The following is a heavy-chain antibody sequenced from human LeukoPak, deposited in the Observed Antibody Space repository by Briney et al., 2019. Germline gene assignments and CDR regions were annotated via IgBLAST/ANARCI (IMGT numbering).Heavy chain of an antibody. D-gene: IGHD1-14*01. CDR3: AGGTPRMDV. Sequence: SETLSLTCTVSGDSISSYYWSWIRQPPGKGLEWIGYIYYSGSTNYNPSLKSRVTISVDTSKNQFSLKLSSVTAADTAVYYCAGGTPRMDVWGQGTTVTVSS. CDR2: IYYSGST. CDR1: GDSISSYY. V-gene: IGHV4-59*01. J-gene: IGHJ6*02.